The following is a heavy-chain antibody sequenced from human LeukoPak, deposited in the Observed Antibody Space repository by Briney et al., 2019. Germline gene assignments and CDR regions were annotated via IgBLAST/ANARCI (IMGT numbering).Heavy chain of an antibody. J-gene: IGHJ5*02. CDR3: ARAFGPVAAGWFDP. D-gene: IGHD2-15*01. CDR1: GYTFTSYY. V-gene: IGHV1-18*04. Sequence: GASVKVSCKASGYTFTSYYMHWVRQAPGQGLEWMGWISAYNGNTNYAQKLQGRVTMTTDTSTSTAYMELRSLRSDDTAVYYCARAFGPVAAGWFDPWGQGTLVTVSS. CDR2: ISAYNGNT.